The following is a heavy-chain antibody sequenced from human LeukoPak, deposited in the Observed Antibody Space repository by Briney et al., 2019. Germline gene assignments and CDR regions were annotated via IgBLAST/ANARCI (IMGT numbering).Heavy chain of an antibody. J-gene: IGHJ6*03. CDR3: ASGSGSYRTPYYYMDV. CDR2: IYSGGST. V-gene: IGHV3-53*01. D-gene: IGHD3-10*01. CDR1: GFTVSSNY. Sequence: GGSLRLSCAASGFTVSSNYMSWVRQAPGRGLEWVSVIYSGGSTYYADSVKGRFTISRDNSKNTLYLQMNSLRAEDTAVYYCASGSGSYRTPYYYMDVWGTGTTVTVSS.